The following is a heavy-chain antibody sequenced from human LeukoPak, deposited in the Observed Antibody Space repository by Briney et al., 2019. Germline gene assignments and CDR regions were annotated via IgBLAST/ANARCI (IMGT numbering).Heavy chain of an antibody. D-gene: IGHD3-9*01. J-gene: IGHJ4*02. CDR3: ARDSGGYFDRNHFDY. CDR1: GFTFSSYA. Sequence: GGSLRLSCAASGFTFSSYAMSWVRQAPGKGLEWVSAISGSGGSTYYADSVKGRFTISRDNSKNTLYLQMNSLRAEDTAVYYCARDSGGYFDRNHFDYWGQGTLVTVSS. V-gene: IGHV3-23*01. CDR2: ISGSGGST.